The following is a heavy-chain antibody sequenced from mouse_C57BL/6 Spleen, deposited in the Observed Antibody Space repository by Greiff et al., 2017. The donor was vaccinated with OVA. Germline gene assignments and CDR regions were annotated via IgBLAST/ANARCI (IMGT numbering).Heavy chain of an antibody. V-gene: IGHV1-55*01. D-gene: IGHD1-1*01. CDR3: ARSPLYYGSTLDV. CDR1: GYTFTSYW. J-gene: IGHJ1*03. Sequence: QVQLQQPGAELVKPGASVKMSCKASGYTFTSYWITWVKQRPGQGLEWIGDIYPGSGSTNYNEKFKSKATLTVVTSSSTAYMQLSSLTSEDSAVYYCARSPLYYGSTLDVWGTGTTVTVSS. CDR2: IYPGSGST.